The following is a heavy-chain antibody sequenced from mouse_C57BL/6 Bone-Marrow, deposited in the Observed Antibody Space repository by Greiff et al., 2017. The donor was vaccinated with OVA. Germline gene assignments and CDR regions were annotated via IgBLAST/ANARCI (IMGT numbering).Heavy chain of an antibody. J-gene: IGHJ4*01. Sequence: QVQLQQPGTELVKPGASVKLSCKASGYTFTSYWMHWVKQRPGQGLEWIGNINPSNGGTNYNEKFKSKATLTVAKSSSTAYMQLSSLTSEDSAVYYCARVTYGNSYAMDYWGQGTSVTVSS. D-gene: IGHD2-1*01. V-gene: IGHV1-53*01. CDR3: ARVTYGNSYAMDY. CDR2: INPSNGGT. CDR1: GYTFTSYW.